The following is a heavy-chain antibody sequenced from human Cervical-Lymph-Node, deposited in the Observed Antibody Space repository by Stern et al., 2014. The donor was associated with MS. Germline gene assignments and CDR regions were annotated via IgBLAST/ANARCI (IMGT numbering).Heavy chain of an antibody. V-gene: IGHV1-3*01. CDR2: ITPGNGNT. J-gene: IGHJ3*02. CDR3: ARSIAGYGDFYHGAFDI. Sequence: VQLVESGAEVKKPGASVTISCKASGYTFTSYAIHWVRQAPGQRLEWMGWITPGNGNTRYSQKFQDRLTITRDTSASTAYVELSGLRSEDTAVYYCARSIAGYGDFYHGAFDIWGQGTVVTVSS. D-gene: IGHD4-17*01. CDR1: GYTFTSYA.